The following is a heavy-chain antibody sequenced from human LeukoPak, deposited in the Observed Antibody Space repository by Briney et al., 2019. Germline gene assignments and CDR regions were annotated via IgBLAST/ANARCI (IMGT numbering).Heavy chain of an antibody. J-gene: IGHJ4*02. V-gene: IGHV3-73*01. CDR3: ITAGDTAMVLNY. CDR1: GFTFSGSA. Sequence: GGSLKLSCAASGFTFSGSAMHWVCQASGKGLEWVGRIRSKANSYATAYAASVKGRFTISRDDSKNTAYLQMNSLKTEDTAVYYCITAGDTAMVLNYWGQGTLVTVSS. D-gene: IGHD5-18*01. CDR2: IRSKANSYAT.